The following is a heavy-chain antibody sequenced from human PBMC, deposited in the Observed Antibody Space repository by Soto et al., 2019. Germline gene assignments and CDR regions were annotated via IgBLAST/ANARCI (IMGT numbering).Heavy chain of an antibody. J-gene: IGHJ3*02. D-gene: IGHD6-6*01. Sequence: SGPTPVNPTQTLTLTCSFSGFSPSTSGGGVGWVRQSPGKALEWLALIYWSGDEHYRPSLKSRLTIIKDTSKNHVVLIMTDMDPVDTATYYCARGLATLPVFAFDIWGQGTMVTVPS. V-gene: IGHV2-5*01. CDR2: IYWSGDE. CDR3: ARGLATLPVFAFDI. CDR1: GFSPSTSGGG.